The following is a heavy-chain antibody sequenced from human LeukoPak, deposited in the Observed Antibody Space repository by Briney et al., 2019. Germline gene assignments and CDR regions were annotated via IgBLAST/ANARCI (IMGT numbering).Heavy chain of an antibody. V-gene: IGHV3-66*01. Sequence: GGSLILSCAASGFTVSDSYISWVRQAPGKGLEWVSVVYGGGSTYYADSVKGRFTISRDNSKNTVYLQMNSLRAEDTAVYYCARYYDSGAYYPGTLDHWGQGTLVTVSS. J-gene: IGHJ4*02. D-gene: IGHD3-22*01. CDR3: ARYYDSGAYYPGTLDH. CDR2: VYGGGST. CDR1: GFTVSDSY.